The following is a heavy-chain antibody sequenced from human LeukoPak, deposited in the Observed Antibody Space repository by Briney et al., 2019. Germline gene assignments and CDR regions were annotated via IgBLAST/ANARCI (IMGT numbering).Heavy chain of an antibody. J-gene: IGHJ6*02. CDR1: GFTFSSYW. CDR2: INRDGSST. D-gene: IGHD3-3*01. CDR3: ARANPPYYDFWSGYFYYYYGMDV. Sequence: GGSLRLSCAASGFTFSSYWMHWVRQAPGKGLVWVSRINRDGSSTSYADSVKGRFTISRDNAKNTLYLQMNSLRAEDTAVYYCARANPPYYDFWSGYFYYYYGMDVWGQGTTVTVSS. V-gene: IGHV3-74*01.